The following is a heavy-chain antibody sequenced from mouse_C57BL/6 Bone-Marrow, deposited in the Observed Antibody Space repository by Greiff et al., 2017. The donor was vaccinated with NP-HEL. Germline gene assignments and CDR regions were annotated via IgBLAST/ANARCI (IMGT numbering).Heavy chain of an antibody. CDR1: GYTFTDYE. V-gene: IGHV1-15*01. CDR3: ASPRLLRLAWFAY. D-gene: IGHD3-2*02. J-gene: IGHJ3*01. CDR2: IDPETGGT. Sequence: VKLQESGAELVRPGASVTLSCKASGYTFTDYEMHWVKQTPVHGLEWIGAIDPETGGTAYNQQFKGKAILTADKSFSTAYMELRSLTSEDSAVYDCASPRLLRLAWFAYWGQGTLVTVSA.